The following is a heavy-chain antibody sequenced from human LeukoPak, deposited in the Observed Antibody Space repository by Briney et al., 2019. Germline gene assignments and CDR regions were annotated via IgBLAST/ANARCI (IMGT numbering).Heavy chain of an antibody. CDR3: ARRQGSVAYTFDY. D-gene: IGHD3-16*01. Sequence: PGGSLRLSCAASGFTFSSYEMNWVRQAPGKGLEWVSYISSSGSTIYYADSVKGRFTISRDNAKNSLYLQMNSLRVEDSAVYYYARRQGSVAYTFDYWGQGTLVTVSS. CDR2: ISSSGSTI. V-gene: IGHV3-48*03. J-gene: IGHJ4*02. CDR1: GFTFSSYE.